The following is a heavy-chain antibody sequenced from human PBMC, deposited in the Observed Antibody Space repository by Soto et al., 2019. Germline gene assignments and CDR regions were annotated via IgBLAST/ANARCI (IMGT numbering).Heavy chain of an antibody. CDR3: ARLWNAESVYDFWSGYNFDP. Sequence: ASVKCSCQASGGTFSSYAISWVRQAPGQGLEWMGGIIPTFGTANYAQKFQGRVTITADESTSTAYMELSSLRSEDTAVYYCARLWNAESVYDFWSGYNFDPWGQGTLVTVSS. V-gene: IGHV1-69*13. CDR1: GGTFSSYA. D-gene: IGHD3-3*01. CDR2: IIPTFGTA. J-gene: IGHJ5*02.